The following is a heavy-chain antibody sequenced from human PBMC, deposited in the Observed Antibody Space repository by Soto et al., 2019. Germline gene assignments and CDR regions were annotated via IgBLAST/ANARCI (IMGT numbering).Heavy chain of an antibody. V-gene: IGHV3-9*01. Sequence: PGGSLRLSCAASGFTFDDYAMHWVRQAPGKGLEWVSGISWNSGSIGYADSVKGRFTISRDNAKNSLYLQMNSLRAEDTALYYCAKDIGGYYGMDVWGQGTTVT. J-gene: IGHJ6*02. CDR1: GFTFDDYA. CDR2: ISWNSGSI. CDR3: AKDIGGYYGMDV.